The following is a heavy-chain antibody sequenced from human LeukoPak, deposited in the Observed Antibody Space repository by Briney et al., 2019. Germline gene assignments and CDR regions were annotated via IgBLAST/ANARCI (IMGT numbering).Heavy chain of an antibody. CDR3: ARPRWLQFGPHDS. V-gene: IGHV3-7*01. J-gene: IGHJ4*02. D-gene: IGHD6-19*01. CDR1: GFTLGTFW. Sequence: GESLRHSCVASGFTLGTFWMTWVRQAPGKGLEWVANIKQDESEKYYVDSVKGRFTISRDNAKNTLYLQMNNLRGEDTAVYYCARPRWLQFGPHDSWGQGTLVTVSS. CDR2: IKQDESEK.